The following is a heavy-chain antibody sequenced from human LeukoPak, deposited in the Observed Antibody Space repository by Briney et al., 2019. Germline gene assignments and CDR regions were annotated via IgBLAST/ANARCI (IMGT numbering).Heavy chain of an antibody. CDR1: GGSIMSAGYC. CDR3: ARAVFSGYDLRPHFDY. Sequence: SETLSLTCVVSGGSIMSAGYCWSWIRQPPGKDLEWLGYIYHTGSTFYNSSLKSRLTISVDKSKNQFSLNLTSVTAADTAIYYCARAVFSGYDLRPHFDYWGQGSLVTVSS. V-gene: IGHV4-30-2*01. D-gene: IGHD5-12*01. CDR2: IYHTGST. J-gene: IGHJ4*02.